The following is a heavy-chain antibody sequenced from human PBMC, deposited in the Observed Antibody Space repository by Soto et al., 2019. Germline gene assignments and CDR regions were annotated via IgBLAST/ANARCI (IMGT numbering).Heavy chain of an antibody. V-gene: IGHV4-31*03. Sequence: SETLSLTCSVSGASINTGGFYWSWVRQFPGKGLDWIGYGSHTGSRYLNPSLRSRITISLDTPNNQFSLRLTSVTAADTAVYYCARVKVTTESFDSWGQGSLVTVS. D-gene: IGHD4-17*01. CDR2: GSHTGSR. J-gene: IGHJ4*02. CDR1: GASINTGGFY. CDR3: ARVKVTTESFDS.